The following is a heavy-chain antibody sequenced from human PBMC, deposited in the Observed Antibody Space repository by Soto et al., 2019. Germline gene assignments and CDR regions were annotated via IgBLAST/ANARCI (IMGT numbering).Heavy chain of an antibody. CDR1: GGFTSTNNW. V-gene: IGHV4-4*02. CDR3: ARSPPSSYYGGSGTFDY. J-gene: IGHJ4*02. CDR2: AYHSGST. Sequence: QLQLQESGPGLVRPSGTLSLTCAVSGGFTSTNNWWSWVRQPRGKGLEWIGDAYHSGSTEYNPSLKSRVSISVDKSKKQISLKLTAATAADTAVYYCARSPPSSYYGGSGTFDYWGQGTLVTVSS. D-gene: IGHD3-10*01.